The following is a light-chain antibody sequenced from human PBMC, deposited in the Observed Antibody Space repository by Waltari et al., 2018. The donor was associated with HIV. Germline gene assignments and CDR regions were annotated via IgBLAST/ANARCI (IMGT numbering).Light chain of an antibody. CDR2: DVN. Sequence: QSALTQPRSVSGSPGQSVTISCTETSSNVGGYNYVSWYQHHPGKAPKFMIYDVNKWPSGVPDRFSGSKSGNTASLTISGLQAEDEADYYCCSYADNYPVVFGGGTKLTVL. CDR3: CSYADNYPVV. J-gene: IGLJ2*01. V-gene: IGLV2-11*01. CDR1: SSNVGGYNY.